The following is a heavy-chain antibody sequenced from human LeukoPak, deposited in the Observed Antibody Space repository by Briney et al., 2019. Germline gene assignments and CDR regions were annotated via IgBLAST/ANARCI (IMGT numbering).Heavy chain of an antibody. CDR2: IKQDGSGK. J-gene: IGHJ5*02. D-gene: IGHD2-15*01. Sequence: GGSLRLSCAASGFTFSSYWMSWVRQAPGKGLEWVANIKQDGSGKYYVDSVKGRFTISRDNAKNSLYLQMNSLRAEDTAVYYCARDRGLHCSGGSCYSATSWFDPWGQGTLVTVSS. CDR3: ARDRGLHCSGGSCYSATSWFDP. CDR1: GFTFSSYW. V-gene: IGHV3-7*01.